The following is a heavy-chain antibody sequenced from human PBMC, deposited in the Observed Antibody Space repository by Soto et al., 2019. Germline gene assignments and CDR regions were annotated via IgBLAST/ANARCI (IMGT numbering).Heavy chain of an antibody. Sequence: QVQLVQSGTEVKKPGSSVKVSCKASGGTLSNNAISWVRQAPGQGLEWMGGIIPLSATTNYAQKFQGRVNISAARSPSTTQMERTSPTSEAPARYSRARRFDCRGIVVVPAANPWYYGMAVWGQGTRVTVSS. D-gene: IGHD2-2*01. J-gene: IGHJ6*02. V-gene: IGHV1-69*06. CDR3: ARRFDCRGIVVVPAANPWYYGMAV. CDR2: IIPLSATT. CDR1: GGTLSNNA.